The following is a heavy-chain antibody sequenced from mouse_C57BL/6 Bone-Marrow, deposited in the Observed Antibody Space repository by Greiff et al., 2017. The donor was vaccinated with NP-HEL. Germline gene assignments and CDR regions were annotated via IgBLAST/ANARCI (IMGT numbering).Heavy chain of an antibody. CDR3: ARMVTTGFAY. D-gene: IGHD2-3*01. J-gene: IGHJ3*01. CDR1: GYTFTSYG. V-gene: IGHV1-81*01. CDR2: IYPRSGNT. Sequence: QVQLQQSGAELARPGASVKLSCKASGYTFTSYGISWVKQRTGQGLEWIGEIYPRSGNTYYNEKFKGKATLTADKSASTAYMELRSLTSEYSAVYFCARMVTTGFAYWGQGTLVTVSA.